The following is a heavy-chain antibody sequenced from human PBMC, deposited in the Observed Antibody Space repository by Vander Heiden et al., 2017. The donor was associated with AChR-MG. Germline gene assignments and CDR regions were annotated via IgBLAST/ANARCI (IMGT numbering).Heavy chain of an antibody. V-gene: IGHV4-34*01. CDR2: INHSGST. CDR3: ATEKSRAARRRAFDI. CDR1: GGSFSGYY. Sequence: QVQLQQWGAGLLKPSETLSLTCAVYGGSFSGYYWSWNRQPPGKGLEWIGEINHSGSTNYNPSLKSRVTISVDTSKNQFSLKLSSVTAADTAVYYCATEKSRAARRRAFDIWGHGTMVTVSS. D-gene: IGHD6-6*01. J-gene: IGHJ3*02.